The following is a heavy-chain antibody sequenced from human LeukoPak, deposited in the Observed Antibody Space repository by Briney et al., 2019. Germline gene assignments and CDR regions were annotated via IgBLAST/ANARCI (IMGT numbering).Heavy chain of an antibody. V-gene: IGHV1-69*04. CDR2: IIPILGIA. J-gene: IGHJ4*02. CDR1: GGTFSSYA. Sequence: SVKVSCKASGGTFSSYAISWVRQAPGQGLEWMGRIIPILGIANYAQKFQGRVTITADKSTSTAYMELSSLRSEDTAVYYCARDPVRGYSYGPPHGYWGQGTLVTVS. D-gene: IGHD5-18*01. CDR3: ARDPVRGYSYGPPHGY.